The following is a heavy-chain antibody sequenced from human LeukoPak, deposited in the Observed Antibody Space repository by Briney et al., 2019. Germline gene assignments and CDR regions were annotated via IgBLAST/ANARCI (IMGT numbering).Heavy chain of an antibody. CDR1: GKTLTDFS. J-gene: IGHJ4*02. Sequence: GASVKVSCKFSGKTLTDFSMHWVRQAPGQGLEWMGWINPNSGGTNYAQKFQGRVTMTRDTSISTGYMELSSLRSDDTAVYYCARGGALYYDFWDWGQGTLVTVSS. CDR3: ARGGALYYDFWD. CDR2: INPNSGGT. D-gene: IGHD3-3*01. V-gene: IGHV1-2*02.